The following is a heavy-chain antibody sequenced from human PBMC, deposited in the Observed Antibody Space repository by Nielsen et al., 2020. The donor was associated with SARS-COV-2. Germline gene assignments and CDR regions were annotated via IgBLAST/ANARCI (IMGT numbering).Heavy chain of an antibody. D-gene: IGHD1-26*01. J-gene: IGHJ6*02. CDR2: IRSKAYGGTT. V-gene: IGHV3-49*02. CDR3: TRGRGSYFLYYYYGMDV. Sequence: WLRQPPGKGLEWVGFIRSKAYGGTTEYAASVKGRFTISREDSKNIAYLQMTSLKTEDTAVYYCTRGRGSYFLYYYYGMDVWGQGTTVTVSS.